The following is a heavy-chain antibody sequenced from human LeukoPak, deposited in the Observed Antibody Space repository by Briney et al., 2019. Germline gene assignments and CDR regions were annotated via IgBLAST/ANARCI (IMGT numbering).Heavy chain of an antibody. Sequence: GGSLRLSCAASRFTFSDFAMSWVRQAPGKGLEWVAVIWYDGSNKYYADSVKGRFTISRDNSKNTLYLQMNSLRADDTAVYYCARHLHYYGSGNYYYYFYAMDVWGQGTTVTVSS. D-gene: IGHD3-10*01. CDR3: ARHLHYYGSGNYYYYFYAMDV. V-gene: IGHV3-33*08. CDR2: IWYDGSNK. CDR1: RFTFSDFA. J-gene: IGHJ6*02.